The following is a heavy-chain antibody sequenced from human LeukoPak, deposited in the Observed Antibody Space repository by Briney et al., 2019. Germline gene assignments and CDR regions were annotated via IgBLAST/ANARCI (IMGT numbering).Heavy chain of an antibody. J-gene: IGHJ5*02. CDR2: IYHSGST. V-gene: IGHV4-38-2*01. Sequence: PSETLSLTCAVSGYSINSGYYWGWIRQPPGKGLEWIGSIYHSGSTYYNPSLKSRVTISVDTSKNRFSLKLSSVTASDTAVYYCARLIKTSSIAAAGDGWFDPWGQGTLVTVSS. CDR1: GYSINSGYY. D-gene: IGHD6-13*01. CDR3: ARLIKTSSIAAAGDGWFDP.